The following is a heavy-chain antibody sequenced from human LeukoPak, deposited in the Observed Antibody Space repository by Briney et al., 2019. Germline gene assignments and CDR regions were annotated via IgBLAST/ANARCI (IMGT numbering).Heavy chain of an antibody. Sequence: ASVEVSCKASGYTFTSYDINWVRQATGQGLEWMGWMNPNSGNTGYAQKFQGRVTMTRNTSISTAYMELSSLRSEDTAVYYCAGWSRDGYNGVLDYWGQGTLVTVSS. D-gene: IGHD5-24*01. CDR2: MNPNSGNT. V-gene: IGHV1-8*01. CDR1: GYTFTSYD. CDR3: AGWSRDGYNGVLDY. J-gene: IGHJ4*02.